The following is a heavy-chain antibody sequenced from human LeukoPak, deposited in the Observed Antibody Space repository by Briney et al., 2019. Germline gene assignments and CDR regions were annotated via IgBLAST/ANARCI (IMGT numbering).Heavy chain of an antibody. CDR3: AREDNDYGDYGRFDP. CDR1: GFTFSPYA. J-gene: IGHJ5*02. V-gene: IGHV3-48*01. CDR2: ISSSSSTI. Sequence: GGSLRLSCAASGFTFSPYAMNWVRQAPGKGLEWVSYISSSSSTIYYADSVKGRFTISRDNAKNSLYLQMNSLRAEDTAVYYCAREDNDYGDYGRFDPWGQGALVTVSS. D-gene: IGHD4-17*01.